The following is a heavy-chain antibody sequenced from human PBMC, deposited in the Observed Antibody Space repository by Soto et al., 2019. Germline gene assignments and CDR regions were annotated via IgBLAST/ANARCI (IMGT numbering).Heavy chain of an antibody. CDR1: GFTFSNAW. J-gene: IGHJ4*02. V-gene: IGHV3-15*07. D-gene: IGHD6-6*01. CDR2: IKSKTDGGTT. Sequence: EVQLVESGGGLVKPGGSLRLSCAASGFTFSNAWMNWVRQAPGKGLEWVGRIKSKTDGGTTDYAAPVKGRFTISRDDSQNTLYLQMNSLKTEDTAVYCCTTLPLSGSSSSGPDYWGQGTLVTVSS. CDR3: TTLPLSGSSSSGPDY.